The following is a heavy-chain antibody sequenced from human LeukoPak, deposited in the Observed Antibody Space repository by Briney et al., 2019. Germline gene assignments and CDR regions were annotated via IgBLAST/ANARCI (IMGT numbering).Heavy chain of an antibody. V-gene: IGHV3-7*03. J-gene: IGHJ4*02. CDR2: IKQDGSEK. CDR1: GFTFSSYW. CDR3: ARLSSGWYGDFDY. D-gene: IGHD6-19*01. Sequence: GGSLSLSCAASGFTFSSYWMSWVRQAPGKGLEWVANIKQDGSEKYYVDSVKGRFTISRDNAQNSLHLQMNSLRAEDTAVYYCARLSSGWYGDFDYWGQGTLVTVSS.